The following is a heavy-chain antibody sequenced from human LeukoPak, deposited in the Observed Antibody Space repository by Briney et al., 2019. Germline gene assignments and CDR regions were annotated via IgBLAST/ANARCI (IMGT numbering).Heavy chain of an antibody. CDR2: ISAYNGNT. CDR1: GYTFTSYG. V-gene: IGHV1-18*01. Sequence: GASVTVSCKASGYTFTSYGISWVRQAPGQGLEWMGWISAYNGNTNYAQKLQGRVTMTTDTSTSTAYMELRSLRSDDTAVYYCARGFGFHRDYYDSSGDFDYWGQGTLVTVSS. D-gene: IGHD3-22*01. J-gene: IGHJ4*02. CDR3: ARGFGFHRDYYDSSGDFDY.